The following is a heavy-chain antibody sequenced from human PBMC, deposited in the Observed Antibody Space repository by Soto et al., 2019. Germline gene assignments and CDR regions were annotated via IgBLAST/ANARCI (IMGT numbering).Heavy chain of an antibody. D-gene: IGHD1-26*01. CDR1: GDSVSSNSAG. J-gene: IGHJ4*01. V-gene: IGHV6-1*01. CDR3: ARGEQYSGRIFDY. CDR2: TYYRSKWYY. Sequence: PSQTLSLTCAIPGDSVSSNSAGWSWVRQSPSRGLEWLGRTYYRSKWYYEYAVSVRGRITINPDTSKNQYSLQLNSVTPEDTAVYFCARGEQYSGRIFDYWCQGTLVTVSS.